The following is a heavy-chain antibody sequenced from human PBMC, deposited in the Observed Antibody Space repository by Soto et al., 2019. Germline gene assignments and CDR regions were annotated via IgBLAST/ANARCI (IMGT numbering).Heavy chain of an antibody. CDR1: GYTFTGYY. J-gene: IGHJ4*02. V-gene: IGHV1-2*02. Sequence: QVQLVQSGAEVKKPRASVKVSCKASGYTFTGYYIHWVRQAPGQGLERMGWINPNRGGTKYPQKFQGRVSMTRATSIRTVYMSLTGLKSDDTAVYFCARDMAKGGGSAGFDSWGQGTLVAVSS. D-gene: IGHD2-15*01. CDR3: ARDMAKGGGSAGFDS. CDR2: INPNRGGT.